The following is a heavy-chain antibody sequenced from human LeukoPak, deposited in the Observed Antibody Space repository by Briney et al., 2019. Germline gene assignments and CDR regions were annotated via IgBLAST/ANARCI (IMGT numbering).Heavy chain of an antibody. J-gene: IGHJ5*02. Sequence: SETLSLTCTVPGGSISNFYWSWLRQPAGKGLEWIGRVYASGNTKYNPSLNSRVTMSVDTSKNQFSLNLSSVTAADTAVYYCARSNSNGWYDIVSWGQGTLVTVSS. V-gene: IGHV4-4*07. CDR3: ARSNSNGWYDIVS. CDR2: VYASGNT. D-gene: IGHD6-19*01. CDR1: GGSISNFY.